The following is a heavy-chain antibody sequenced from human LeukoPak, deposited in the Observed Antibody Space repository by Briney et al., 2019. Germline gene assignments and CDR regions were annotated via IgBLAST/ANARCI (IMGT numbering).Heavy chain of an antibody. Sequence: SETLSLTCAVYGGSFSNYYWSWIRQPPGKGLEWIGEINDSGRINYNPSLLSRVTVSVDPSKNQFSLSLTSVTATDTAVYYCARRWNYGRNYYIDVWGTGATVSVSS. V-gene: IGHV4-34*01. CDR3: ARRWNYGRNYYIDV. CDR1: GGSFSNYY. D-gene: IGHD1-7*01. CDR2: INDSGRI. J-gene: IGHJ6*03.